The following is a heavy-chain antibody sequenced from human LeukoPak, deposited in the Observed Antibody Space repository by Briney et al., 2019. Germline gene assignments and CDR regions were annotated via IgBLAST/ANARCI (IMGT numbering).Heavy chain of an antibody. D-gene: IGHD3-16*01. CDR3: ARDWGLGVYYFDY. Sequence: GRSLRLSCAASGFTFSTYALHWVRQAPGEGLEWVAIISYDGSNKYYTDSVKGRFTISRDNSKNTLYLQMNSLRAEDTAVYYCARDWGLGVYYFDYWGQGTLVTVSS. V-gene: IGHV3-30-3*01. J-gene: IGHJ4*02. CDR1: GFTFSTYA. CDR2: ISYDGSNK.